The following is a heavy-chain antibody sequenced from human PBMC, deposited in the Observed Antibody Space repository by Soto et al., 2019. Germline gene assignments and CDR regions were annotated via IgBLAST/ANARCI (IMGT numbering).Heavy chain of an antibody. Sequence: ASVKVSCKASGYTFTSYGISWVRQAPGQGLEWMGWISAYNGNTNYAQKLQGRVTMTNDTSTSKAYMELRSLGSDDTAVYYSARDVDRGSSYMDVWGKGTTVTVSS. CDR2: ISAYNGNT. CDR3: ARDVDRGSSYMDV. CDR1: GYTFTSYG. D-gene: IGHD2-15*01. V-gene: IGHV1-18*01. J-gene: IGHJ6*03.